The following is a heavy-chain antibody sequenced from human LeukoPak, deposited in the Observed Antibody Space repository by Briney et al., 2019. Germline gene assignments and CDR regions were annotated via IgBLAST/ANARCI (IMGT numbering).Heavy chain of an antibody. Sequence: SETLSLTCAVYGGSFSGYYWSWIRQPPGKGLEWIGEINHSGSTNYNPSLKSRVTISVDTSKNQFSLKLSSVTAADTAVYYCARGILGAMVENQTNYFAYWGQGTLVTVSS. D-gene: IGHD5-18*01. CDR2: INHSGST. CDR3: ARGILGAMVENQTNYFAY. CDR1: GGSFSGYY. V-gene: IGHV4-34*01. J-gene: IGHJ4*02.